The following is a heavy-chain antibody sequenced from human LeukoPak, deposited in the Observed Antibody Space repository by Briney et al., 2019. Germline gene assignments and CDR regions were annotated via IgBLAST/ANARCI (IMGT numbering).Heavy chain of an antibody. J-gene: IGHJ3*02. CDR3: ARDLARGYSYGYNAFDI. CDR2: ITAGNGNT. Sequence: GASVKVSCKASGYTFNIYGIGWVRQAPRQGREWMGWITAGNGNTNYAQKVQGRVTMTTDTSTSTAYMELRSLRSDDTAVYFCARDLARGYSYGYNAFDIWGQGTMVTVSS. D-gene: IGHD5-18*01. V-gene: IGHV1-18*01. CDR1: GYTFNIYG.